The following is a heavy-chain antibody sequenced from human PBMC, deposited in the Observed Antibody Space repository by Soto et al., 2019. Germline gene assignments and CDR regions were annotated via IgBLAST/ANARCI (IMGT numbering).Heavy chain of an antibody. Sequence: SETLSLTCAVYGGSFSGYYWTWIRQPPEKGLEWIGEVNHSGSTNQNPSLKSRVSISVDRSKNQFSLRLRSVTAADTAVYYCARGISVMAAFAGDAPDKYFFDSWSLGTLVTVSS. CDR2: VNHSGST. CDR3: ARGISVMAAFAGDAPDKYFFDS. D-gene: IGHD6-25*01. J-gene: IGHJ4*02. CDR1: GGSFSGYY. V-gene: IGHV4-34*01.